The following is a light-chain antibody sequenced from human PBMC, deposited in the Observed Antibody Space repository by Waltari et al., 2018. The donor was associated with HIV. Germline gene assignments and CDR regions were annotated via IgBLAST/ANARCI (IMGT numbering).Light chain of an antibody. J-gene: IGLJ1*01. CDR1: SSNIGINA. V-gene: IGLV1-44*01. CDR3: AAWDDSLNGLV. Sequence: QSVLTQPPSASGTPGQRVTISCSGSSSNIGINAVNWYQQFPGTAPNLRIYSNSQRPSGVPDRFSGSKSGTSASLAISGLQSEDEADYYCAAWDDSLNGLVFGTGTKVTVL. CDR2: SNS.